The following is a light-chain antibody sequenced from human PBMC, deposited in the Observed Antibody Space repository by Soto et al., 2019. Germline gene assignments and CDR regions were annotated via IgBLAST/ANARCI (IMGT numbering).Light chain of an antibody. CDR1: SSDVGSYNY. CDR3: SSYVGSNNLGV. J-gene: IGLJ1*01. CDR2: DVN. Sequence: QSALTQPPSASGSPGQSVTISCTGTSSDVGSYNYVSWYQQHPGKAPKRMVYDVNKRPSGVPDRFSGSKSGNTASLTVSGLQADDEADYYCSSYVGSNNLGVFGSGTKVTVL. V-gene: IGLV2-8*01.